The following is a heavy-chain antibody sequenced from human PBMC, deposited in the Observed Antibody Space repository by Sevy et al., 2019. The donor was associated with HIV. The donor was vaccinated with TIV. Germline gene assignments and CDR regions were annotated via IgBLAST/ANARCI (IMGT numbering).Heavy chain of an antibody. CDR2: ISGGGGST. CDR3: AKEGTWYGRDYFDY. J-gene: IGHJ4*02. V-gene: IGHV3-23*01. CDR1: GFSFSLYA. D-gene: IGHD6-13*01. Sequence: GGSLRLSCVASGFSFSLYAMSWVRQAPGKGLEWVSAISGGGGSTYYADSVKGRFTISRDTSKNTLSLQMTSLRAEDTAVYYCAKEGTWYGRDYFDYWGQGTLLTVSS.